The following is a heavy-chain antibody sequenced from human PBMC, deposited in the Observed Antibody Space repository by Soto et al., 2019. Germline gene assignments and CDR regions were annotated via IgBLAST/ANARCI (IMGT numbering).Heavy chain of an antibody. V-gene: IGHV4-59*08. Sequence: QVQLQESGPGLVKPSETLSLTCNVSGDAISRFYWTWVRQPPGKGLESIGYISNSGSTTYNPSLESRVAISLDTSKNRFSLRLISVTAADTAVYYCARVRNDYAGLDYWGQGILVTVSS. D-gene: IGHD4-17*01. J-gene: IGHJ4*02. CDR3: ARVRNDYAGLDY. CDR2: ISNSGST. CDR1: GDAISRFY.